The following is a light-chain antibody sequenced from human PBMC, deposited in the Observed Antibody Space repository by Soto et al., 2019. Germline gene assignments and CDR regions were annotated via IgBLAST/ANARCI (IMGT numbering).Light chain of an antibody. V-gene: IGLV2-14*03. CDR2: DVT. CDR1: SSDVGGYDH. Sequence: QSALTQPASVSGSPGQWITISCTGTSSDVGGYDHVSWYQQHPGKAPKLIIYDVTVRPSGIPRRFSGSKSDNTASLAVSGLQPEDEADYYCSSNTNKDTLLFGGGTKLTVL. CDR3: SSNTNKDTLL. J-gene: IGLJ3*02.